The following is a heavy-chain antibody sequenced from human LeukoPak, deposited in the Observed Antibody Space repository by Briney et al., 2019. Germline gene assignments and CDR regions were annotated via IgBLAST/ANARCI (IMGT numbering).Heavy chain of an antibody. CDR3: ARGVYIAAAQYAY. D-gene: IGHD6-13*01. CDR2: IYYSGTT. J-gene: IGHJ4*02. Sequence: PSETLSLTCTVSGGSISSYYWSWIRQPPGKGLEWIGYIYYSGTTNYNPSLKSRVTISVDTSKNQFSLKLSSVTAADTAVYYCARGVYIAAAQYAYWGQGTLVTVSS. V-gene: IGHV4-59*01. CDR1: GGSISSYY.